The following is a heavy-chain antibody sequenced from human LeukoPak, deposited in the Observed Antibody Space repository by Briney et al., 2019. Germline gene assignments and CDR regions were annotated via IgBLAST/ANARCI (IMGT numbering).Heavy chain of an antibody. J-gene: IGHJ6*02. V-gene: IGHV3-23*01. D-gene: IGHD3-3*01. CDR3: AKVLRFLEWLPKYYYYGMDV. Sequence: GGSLRLSCAASGFTFSSYAMSWVRQAPGKGLEWVSAISGSGGSTYYADSVKGRFTISRDNSKNTLYLQMSSLRAEDTAVYYCAKVLRFLEWLPKYYYYGMDVWGQGTTVTVSS. CDR2: ISGSGGST. CDR1: GFTFSSYA.